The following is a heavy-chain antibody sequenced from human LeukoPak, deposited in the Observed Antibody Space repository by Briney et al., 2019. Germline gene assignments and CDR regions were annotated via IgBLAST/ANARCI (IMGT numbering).Heavy chain of an antibody. CDR1: GFTVSSNY. V-gene: IGHV3-53*01. Sequence: PGGSLRLSCAASGFTVSSNYMSWVRQAPGEGLEWVSVIYSGGSTYYADSVKGRFTISRDNAKNSLYLQMNSLKAEDTAVYYCARGPAEEVGYFDYWGQGTLVTVSS. CDR3: ARGPAEEVGYFDY. J-gene: IGHJ4*02. D-gene: IGHD2-2*01. CDR2: IYSGGST.